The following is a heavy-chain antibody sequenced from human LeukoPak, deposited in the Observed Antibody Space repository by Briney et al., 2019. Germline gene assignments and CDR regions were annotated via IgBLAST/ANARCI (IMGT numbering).Heavy chain of an antibody. V-gene: IGHV3-43D*03. D-gene: IGHD2-15*01. CDR1: GFSFDDYA. CDR3: AKDIVGVPIPSFDY. Sequence: PGGSLRLSCAASGFSFDDYAMHWVRQAPGKGLEWVSLITWDGGNTYYADSVKGRFTISRDNAKNSLYLQMNSLRAEDTALYYCAKDIVGVPIPSFDYWGQGTLVTVSS. J-gene: IGHJ4*02. CDR2: ITWDGGNT.